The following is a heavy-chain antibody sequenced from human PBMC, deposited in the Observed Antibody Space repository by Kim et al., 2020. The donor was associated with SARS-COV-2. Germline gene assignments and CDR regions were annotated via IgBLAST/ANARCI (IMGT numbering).Heavy chain of an antibody. J-gene: IGHJ4*02. CDR1: GFTFTSYA. V-gene: IGHV3-23*01. Sequence: GGSLRLSCAASGFTFTSYAMSWVRQAPGKGLEWVSGISGSGGTTYYADSVKGRFTISRDNSKNTLNLQMNSLRAEDTAVYYCATARSAYSHWDYWGQGTLVTVSS. CDR3: ATARSAYSHWDY. CDR2: ISGSGGTT. D-gene: IGHD5-18*01.